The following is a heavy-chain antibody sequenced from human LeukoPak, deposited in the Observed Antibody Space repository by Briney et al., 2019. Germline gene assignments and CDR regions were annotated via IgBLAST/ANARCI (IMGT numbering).Heavy chain of an antibody. J-gene: IGHJ5*02. CDR3: ARDKQNYWGSEGPNWFDP. D-gene: IGHD2-8*02. CDR2: IIPIFGTA. CDR1: GGTFSSYA. Sequence: GSSVKVSCKASGGTFSSYAISWVRQAPGQGLEWMGGIIPIFGTANYAQKFQGRVTITADESTSTAYMELSSLRSEDTAVYYCARDKQNYWGSEGPNWFDPWGQGTLVTVSS. V-gene: IGHV1-69*01.